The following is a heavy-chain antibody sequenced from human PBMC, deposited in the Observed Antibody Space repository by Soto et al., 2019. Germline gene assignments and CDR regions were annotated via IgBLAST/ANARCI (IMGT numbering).Heavy chain of an antibody. V-gene: IGHV1-46*01. CDR3: ARGDIVLVPASEGNWFDP. D-gene: IGHD2-2*01. J-gene: IGHJ5*02. CDR2: INPDAGAT. Sequence: QVQLVQSGAEVKKPGASVTLSCKASAYSFTTYHIHWVRQAPGQGLEWMGLINPDAGATNYAQRFQGRLRLTRDTSTSTVYMELRRVRFDDTAVYYCARGDIVLVPASEGNWFDPWGQGTLVTVSS. CDR1: AYSFTTYH.